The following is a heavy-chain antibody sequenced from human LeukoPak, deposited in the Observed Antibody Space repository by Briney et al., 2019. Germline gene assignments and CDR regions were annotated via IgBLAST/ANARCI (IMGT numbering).Heavy chain of an antibody. CDR1: GGTFSSYA. V-gene: IGHV1-69*01. D-gene: IGHD2-15*01. Sequence: SVKVSCKASGGTFSSYAISWVRQAPGQGLEWMGGIIPIFGTANYAQKFQGRVTITADESTSTAYMELRSLRSDDTAVYYCARDQNYSPYGMDVWGQGTTVTVSS. J-gene: IGHJ6*02. CDR3: ARDQNYSPYGMDV. CDR2: IIPIFGTA.